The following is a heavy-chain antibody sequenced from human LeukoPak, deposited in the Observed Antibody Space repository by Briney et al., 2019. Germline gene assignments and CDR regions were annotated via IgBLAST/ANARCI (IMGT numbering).Heavy chain of an antibody. CDR2: MNPNSGNA. CDR3: ARGLNLKIATHTSGDY. V-gene: IGHV1-8*01. D-gene: IGHD3-22*01. J-gene: IGHJ4*02. CDR1: GYTFTNYD. Sequence: GASVKVSCKASGYTFTNYDINWVRQATGHGLEWMGWMNPNSGNAGYAQKFLGRLTLTRNTSIETAYMELSSLGSEDTAVYFCARGLNLKIATHTSGDYWGQGTLVTVSS.